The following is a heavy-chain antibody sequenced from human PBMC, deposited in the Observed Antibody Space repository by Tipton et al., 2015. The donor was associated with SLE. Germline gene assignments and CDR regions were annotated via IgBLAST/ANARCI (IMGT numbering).Heavy chain of an antibody. CDR2: IYYSGST. D-gene: IGHD1-14*01. V-gene: IGHV4-61*01. Sequence: TLSLTCTVSGGSVSSGSYYWSWIRQPPGKGLEWIGYIYYSGSTNYNPSLKSRVTISVDTSKSQFSLKLSSVTAADTAVYYCAREPSGTKGYYYMDVWGKGTTVTVSS. J-gene: IGHJ6*03. CDR3: AREPSGTKGYYYMDV. CDR1: GGSVSSGSYY.